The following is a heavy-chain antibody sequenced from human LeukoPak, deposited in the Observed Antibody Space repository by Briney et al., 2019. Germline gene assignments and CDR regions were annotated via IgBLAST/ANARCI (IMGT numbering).Heavy chain of an antibody. J-gene: IGHJ3*02. CDR3: AREAMAKRRAFDI. CDR1: GFTASSNY. CDR2: IYSDDRT. D-gene: IGHD2-8*01. V-gene: IGHV3-53*04. Sequence: GGSLRLSCAVSGFTASSNYMSWVRQAPGKGLEWVSVIYSDDRTYYADSVKGRFSISRHTSKKTLYLQMNSLRAEDTAVYYCAREAMAKRRAFDIWGQGTGVTVSS.